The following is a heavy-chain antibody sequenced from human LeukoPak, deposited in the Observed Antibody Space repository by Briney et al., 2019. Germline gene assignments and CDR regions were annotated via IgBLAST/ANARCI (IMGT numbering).Heavy chain of an antibody. D-gene: IGHD2-2*01. CDR3: ARVNQLVVPAAITGTTVTTIDY. Sequence: PSETLSLTCTVSGGSISSGGYYWSWIRQPPGKGLEWIGYIYHSGSTYYNPSLKSRVTISVDRSKNQFSLKLSSVTAADTAVYYCARVNQLVVPAAITGTTVTTIDYWGQGTLVTVSS. V-gene: IGHV4-30-2*01. CDR1: GGSISSGGYY. CDR2: IYHSGST. J-gene: IGHJ4*02.